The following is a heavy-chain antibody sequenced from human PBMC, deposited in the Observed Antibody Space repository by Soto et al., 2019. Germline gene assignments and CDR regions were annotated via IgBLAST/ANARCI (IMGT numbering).Heavy chain of an antibody. CDR3: ARGFRGGDRDLFDS. V-gene: IGHV1-3*01. CDR2: INAGNGNT. D-gene: IGHD2-21*02. CDR1: GYTFTSYA. J-gene: IGHJ5*01. Sequence: ASVKVACKASGYTFTSYAMHWVRQAPGQRLEWMGWINAGNGNTKYSQKFQGRVTITRDTSASTAYMELSSLRSEDTAVYYCARGFRGGDRDLFDSWGQGTLVTVSS.